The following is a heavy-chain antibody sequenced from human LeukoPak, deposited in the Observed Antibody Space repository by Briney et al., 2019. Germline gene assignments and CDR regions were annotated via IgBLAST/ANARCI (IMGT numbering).Heavy chain of an antibody. CDR3: ARGGTFYPSIDY. CDR2: VSAYNGKT. D-gene: IGHD1-26*01. V-gene: IGHV1-18*01. Sequence: ASVKVSCKASGYTFTTSYINWVRQAPGQGLEWMGWVSAYNGKTSYAQRFQGRVTMTTDSSTNTAYMDLASLRSDDTAVYYRARGGTFYPSIDYWGQGTLVTVSS. CDR1: GYTFTTSY. J-gene: IGHJ4*02.